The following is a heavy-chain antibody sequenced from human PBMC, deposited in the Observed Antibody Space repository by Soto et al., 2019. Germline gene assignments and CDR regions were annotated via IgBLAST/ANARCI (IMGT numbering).Heavy chain of an antibody. CDR2: ISYDGSNK. Sequence: GGSLRLSCAASGFTFSSYGMHWVRQAPGKGLEWVAVISYDGSNKYYADSVKGRFTISRDNSKNTLYLQMNSLRAEDTAVYYCAKGGAYYYDSSGYWGQGTLVTVSS. J-gene: IGHJ4*02. V-gene: IGHV3-30*18. D-gene: IGHD3-22*01. CDR1: GFTFSSYG. CDR3: AKGGAYYYDSSGY.